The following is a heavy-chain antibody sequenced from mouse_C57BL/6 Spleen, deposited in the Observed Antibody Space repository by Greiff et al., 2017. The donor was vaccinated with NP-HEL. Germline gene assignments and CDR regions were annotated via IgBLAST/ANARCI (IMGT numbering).Heavy chain of an antibody. J-gene: IGHJ2*01. CDR2: IDPETGGT. CDR1: GYTFTDYE. CDR3: TRGGSSTYYFDY. V-gene: IGHV1-15*01. D-gene: IGHD1-1*01. Sequence: QVHVKQSGAELVRPGASVTLSCKASGYTFTDYEMHWVKQTPVHGLEWIGAIDPETGGTAYNQKFKGKAILTADKSSSTAYMELRSLTSEDSAVYYCTRGGSSTYYFDYWGQGTTLTVSS.